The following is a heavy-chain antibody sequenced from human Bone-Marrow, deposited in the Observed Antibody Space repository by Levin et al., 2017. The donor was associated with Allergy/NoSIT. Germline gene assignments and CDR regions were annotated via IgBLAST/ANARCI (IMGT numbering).Heavy chain of an antibody. D-gene: IGHD3-22*01. CDR1: GYTFTGYY. CDR2: INPNSGGP. CDR3: ARLSHYNDSC. Sequence: ASVKVSCKASGYTFTGYYLHWVRQAPGQGPEWMGWINPNSGGPNYAQKFQGRVTMTRDPSISTAYMELSRLRSDDTAVYYCARLSHYNDSCWGPGTLVTVSS. V-gene: IGHV1-2*02. J-gene: IGHJ4*02.